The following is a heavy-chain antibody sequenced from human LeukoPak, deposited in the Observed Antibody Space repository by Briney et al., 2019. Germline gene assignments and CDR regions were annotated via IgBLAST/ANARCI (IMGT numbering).Heavy chain of an antibody. D-gene: IGHD1-26*01. V-gene: IGHV3-11*01. Sequence: GGSLRLSCAASGFTFSDYYMSWIRQAPGKGLEWVSYISSSGSTIYYADSVKGRFTISRDNAKNSLYLQMNSLRAEDTAVYHCARQSGSYYVRGWFDPWGQGTLVTVSS. CDR3: ARQSGSYYVRGWFDP. CDR2: ISSSGSTI. CDR1: GFTFSDYY. J-gene: IGHJ5*02.